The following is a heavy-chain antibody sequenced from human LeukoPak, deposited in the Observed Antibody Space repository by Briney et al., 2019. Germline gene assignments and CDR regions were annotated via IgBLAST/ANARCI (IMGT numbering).Heavy chain of an antibody. V-gene: IGHV5-51*01. J-gene: IGHJ4*02. CDR3: ARFMTGYCSGGRCDTIDH. CDR1: GYTFTSYW. CDR2: IYHGNTDR. Sequence: GESLKISCKGSGYTFTSYWIGWVRQMPGKGLEWMGVIYHGNTDRRYSPSFQGQDTISVDKSISTAYLQWSSLKASDTAMYYCARFMTGYCSGGRCDTIDHWGQGTLVTLSS. D-gene: IGHD2-15*01.